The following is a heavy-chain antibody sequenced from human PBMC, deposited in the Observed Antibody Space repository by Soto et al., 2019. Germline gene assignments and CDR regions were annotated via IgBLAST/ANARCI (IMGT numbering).Heavy chain of an antibody. CDR3: ARDEQEMATIEDYYCYGMDV. V-gene: IGHV1-69*01. CDR2: IIPIFGTA. J-gene: IGHJ6*02. D-gene: IGHD5-12*01. Sequence: QVQLVQSGAEVKKPGSSVKVSCKASGGTFSSYAISWVRQAPGQGLEWMGGIIPIFGTANYAQKLQGRVTISADESTSTDYMELSRLRSEDTAVYYCARDEQEMATIEDYYCYGMDVWGQGTTVTVSS. CDR1: GGTFSSYA.